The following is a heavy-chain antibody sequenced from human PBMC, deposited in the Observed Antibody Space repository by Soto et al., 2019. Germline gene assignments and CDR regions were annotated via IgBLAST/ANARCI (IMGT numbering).Heavy chain of an antibody. CDR1: GFTFTTYA. CDR2: ISDNGNK. Sequence: QVQLVESGGGVVQPGRSLRLSCAASGFTFTTYAMHWVRQAPAKGLEWVAVISDNGNKNYADSVKGRFTISRDNSQNTLYRQMNSLRAEDTAVYYCVRGNYGSDYPDDYWGQGTLVTVSS. D-gene: IGHD1-26*01. V-gene: IGHV3-30*04. CDR3: VRGNYGSDYPDDY. J-gene: IGHJ4*02.